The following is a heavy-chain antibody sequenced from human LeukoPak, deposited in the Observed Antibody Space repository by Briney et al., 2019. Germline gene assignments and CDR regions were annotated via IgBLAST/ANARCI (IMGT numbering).Heavy chain of an antibody. Sequence: ASVKVSCKASGYTFTSYYMHWVRQAPGQGLEWMGIINPSGGSTSYAQKFQGRVTMTRDTSKNQFSLKLSSVTAADTAVYYRARGIMIRGASDYWGQGTLVTVSS. D-gene: IGHD3-10*01. V-gene: IGHV1-46*01. CDR2: INPSGGST. CDR1: GYTFTSYY. J-gene: IGHJ4*02. CDR3: ARGIMIRGASDY.